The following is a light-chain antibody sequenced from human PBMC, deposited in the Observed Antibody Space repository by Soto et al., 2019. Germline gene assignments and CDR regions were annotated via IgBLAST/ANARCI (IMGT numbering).Light chain of an antibody. CDR2: AAS. J-gene: IGKJ1*01. CDR3: QKYNSAPRT. V-gene: IGKV1-27*01. Sequence: DIQMTQSPSSLSASVGDRVTITCRASQGISNYLAWYQQKPGKVPKLLIYAASTSQSGVPSRFSGSGSGTDFTLTISSLQPEDVATYYRQKYNSAPRTFGQGTKVEIK. CDR1: QGISNY.